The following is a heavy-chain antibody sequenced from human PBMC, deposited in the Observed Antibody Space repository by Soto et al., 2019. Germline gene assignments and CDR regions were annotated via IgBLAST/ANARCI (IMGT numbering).Heavy chain of an antibody. J-gene: IGHJ4*02. V-gene: IGHV3-30-3*01. CDR1: GFTFSSYA. D-gene: IGHD6-19*01. CDR3: ARDLYSSGLLAGYFDY. CDR2: ISYDGSNK. Sequence: GGSLRFSCAASGFTFSSYAMHWVRQAPGKGLEWVAVISYDGSNKYYADSVKGRFTISRDNSKNTLYLQMNSLRAEDTAVYYCARDLYSSGLLAGYFDYWGQGTLVTVSS.